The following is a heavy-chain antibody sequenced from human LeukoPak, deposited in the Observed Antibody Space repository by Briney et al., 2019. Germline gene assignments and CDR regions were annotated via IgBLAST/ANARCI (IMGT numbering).Heavy chain of an antibody. V-gene: IGHV4-59*01. D-gene: IGHD5-24*01. CDR2: IYYSGST. J-gene: IGHJ4*02. CDR1: GGSISSYY. CDR3: ARSRWLQLDY. Sequence: SETLSLTCTVSGGSISSYYWSWIRQPPGKGLEWIGYIYYSGSTNYNPSLKSRVTISVDTSKNQFSLKLSSVTAADTAVYYCARSRWLQLDYWGQGTLVTVSS.